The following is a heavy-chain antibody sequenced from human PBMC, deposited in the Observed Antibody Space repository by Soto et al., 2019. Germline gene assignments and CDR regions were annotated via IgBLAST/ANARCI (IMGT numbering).Heavy chain of an antibody. CDR2: INHSGST. CDR1: GGSFSGYY. J-gene: IGHJ4*02. CDR3: ARGVTYYYGSGSYLLDY. Sequence: QVQLQQWGAGLLKPSETLSLTCAVNGGSFSGYYWSWIRQPPGKGLEWIGEINHSGSTNYNPSLQRRVTISVYTSQNQFSLKLGSVTSADTAVYYCARGVTYYYGSGSYLLDYWGQGTLVTVSS. V-gene: IGHV4-34*01. D-gene: IGHD3-10*01.